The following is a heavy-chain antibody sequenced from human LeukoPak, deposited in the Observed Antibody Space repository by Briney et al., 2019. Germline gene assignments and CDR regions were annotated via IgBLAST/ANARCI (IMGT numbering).Heavy chain of an antibody. J-gene: IGHJ4*02. D-gene: IGHD4-11*01. Sequence: ETLSLTCTVSGDSVSSSNYYWAWIRQAPGKGLEWVSSISSSSSYIYYADSVKGRFTISRDNAKNSVYLQMNSLRAEDTAVYYCARYLAYSIGYWGQGTLVTVSS. CDR2: ISSSSSYI. CDR1: GDSVSSSN. V-gene: IGHV3-21*01. CDR3: ARYLAYSIGY.